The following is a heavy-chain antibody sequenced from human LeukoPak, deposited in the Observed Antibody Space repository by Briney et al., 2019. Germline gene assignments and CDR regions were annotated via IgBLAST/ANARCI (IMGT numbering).Heavy chain of an antibody. CDR1: GYTFTSFG. J-gene: IGHJ6*03. CDR2: ISAYNGNP. Sequence: GASVKVSCKASGYTFTSFGISWVRQAPGQGLEWMGWISAYNGNPNYAQKLQGRVTMTTDTSTSTAYMELRSLRSDDTAVYYCARRGTAAAHYYYYYMDVWGKGTTVTVSS. V-gene: IGHV1-18*01. D-gene: IGHD6-13*01. CDR3: ARRGTAAAHYYYYYMDV.